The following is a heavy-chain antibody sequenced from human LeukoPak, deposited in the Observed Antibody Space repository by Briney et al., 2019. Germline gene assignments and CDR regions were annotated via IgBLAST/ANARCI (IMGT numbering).Heavy chain of an antibody. J-gene: IGHJ4*02. CDR1: GFTFSSYA. Sequence: GGSLRLSCAASGFTFSSYAMHWVRQAPGKGLEWVAVISYDGSNKYYADSVKGRFTISRDNSKNTLYLQMNSLRAEDTAVYYCARDSHPEVYFDYWGQGTLVTASS. V-gene: IGHV3-30-3*01. CDR2: ISYDGSNK. CDR3: ARDSHPEVYFDY.